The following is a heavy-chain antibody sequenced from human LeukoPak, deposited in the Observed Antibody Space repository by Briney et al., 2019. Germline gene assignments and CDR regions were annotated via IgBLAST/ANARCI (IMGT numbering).Heavy chain of an antibody. CDR1: KFTFSSYG. CDR3: VGDSEDHSDSSGYYPPAYDI. V-gene: IGHV3-33*01. J-gene: IGHJ3*02. D-gene: IGHD3-22*01. Sequence: PGRSLRLSCAASKFTFSSYGMHWVRQAPGKGLEWVAVIGYDGSNNYYGDSVKGRFTISRDNAKNTLYLQMNSLRAADTAVYYCVGDSEDHSDSSGYYPPAYDIWGQGTMVTVSS. CDR2: IGYDGSNN.